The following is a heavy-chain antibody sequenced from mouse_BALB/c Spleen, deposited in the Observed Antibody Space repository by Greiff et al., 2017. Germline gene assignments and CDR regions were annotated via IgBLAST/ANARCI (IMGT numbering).Heavy chain of an antibody. D-gene: IGHD1-2*01. CDR3: ASPTTATPLDY. J-gene: IGHJ2*01. Sequence: VHLVESGPELVKPGASVKMSCKASGYTFTDYVISWVKQRTGQGLEWIGEIYPGSGSTYYNEKFKGKATLTADKSSNTAYMQLSSLTSEDSAVYFCASPTTATPLDYWGQGTTLTVSS. CDR1: GYTFTDYV. V-gene: IGHV1-77*01. CDR2: IYPGSGST.